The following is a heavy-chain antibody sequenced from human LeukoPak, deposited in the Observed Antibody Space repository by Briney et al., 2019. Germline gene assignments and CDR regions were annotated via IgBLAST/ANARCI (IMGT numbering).Heavy chain of an antibody. J-gene: IGHJ4*02. CDR2: LYHGGST. CDR3: ATRRFGELTY. V-gene: IGHV3-66*01. CDR1: GGIVRRNY. Sequence: GGSLRLSCVGSGGIVRRNYMTWVRQAPGKGLEGVAILYHGGSTYYTDSVKGRFSISRDTSKNTLYLQMNSLRVEDTAVYYCATRRFGELTYWGQGTLVTVSS. D-gene: IGHD3-10*01.